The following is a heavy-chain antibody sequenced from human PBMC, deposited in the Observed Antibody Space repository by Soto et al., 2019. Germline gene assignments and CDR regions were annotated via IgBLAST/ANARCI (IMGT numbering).Heavy chain of an antibody. Sequence: GGSLRLSCAASGFTFSSYWMSWVRRAPGKGLEWVSYISSSSSTIYYADSVKGRFTISRDNAKNSLYLQMNSLRDEDTAVYYCARSPDYDILTGYPLPDYYGMDVWGQGTTVTVSS. CDR1: GFTFSSYW. CDR2: ISSSSSTI. CDR3: ARSPDYDILTGYPLPDYYGMDV. J-gene: IGHJ6*02. V-gene: IGHV3-48*02. D-gene: IGHD3-9*01.